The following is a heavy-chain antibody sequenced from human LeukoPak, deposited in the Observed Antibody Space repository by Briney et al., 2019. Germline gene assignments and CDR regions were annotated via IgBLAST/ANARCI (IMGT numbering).Heavy chain of an antibody. V-gene: IGHV3-20*04. Sequence: GGSLRLSCAASGFTFDDYGMSWVRQAPGKGLEWVSGINWNGGSTGYADSVKGRFTISRDNAKNSLYLRMNSLRAEDTALYYCARGCGSGGSCYYDYYYYYMDVWGKGTTVTVSS. J-gene: IGHJ6*03. D-gene: IGHD2-15*01. CDR1: GFTFDDYG. CDR3: ARGCGSGGSCYYDYYYYYMDV. CDR2: INWNGGST.